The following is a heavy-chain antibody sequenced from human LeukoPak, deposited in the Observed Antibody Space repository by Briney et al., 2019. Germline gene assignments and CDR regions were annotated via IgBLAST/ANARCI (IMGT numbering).Heavy chain of an antibody. Sequence: GGSLRLSCVASGFTFNTYTMNWVRQAPGKGLEWISCVGRDGSIHYADSVKGRITISRDNAKNSLFLQMHSLRAEDTAIYYCARRYYDTTGYAFDIWGQGTMVTVSS. CDR2: VGRDGSI. V-gene: IGHV3-21*01. D-gene: IGHD3-22*01. J-gene: IGHJ3*02. CDR3: ARRYYDTTGYAFDI. CDR1: GFTFNTYT.